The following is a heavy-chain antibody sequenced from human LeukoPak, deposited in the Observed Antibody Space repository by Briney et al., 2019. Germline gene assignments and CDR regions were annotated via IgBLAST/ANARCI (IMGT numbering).Heavy chain of an antibody. CDR2: ISSSGGTT. V-gene: IGHV3-23*01. CDR1: GFTFSTYA. J-gene: IGHJ4*02. Sequence: GGSLRLSCAASGFTFSTYAVNWVRQAPGKGLEWVSAISSSGGTTYYADSVKGRFSISRDNSKNTLYLRMNSLRAEDTAIYYCAKDWNAWPTDFDSWGQGTLVTVSA. D-gene: IGHD4-11*01. CDR3: AKDWNAWPTDFDS.